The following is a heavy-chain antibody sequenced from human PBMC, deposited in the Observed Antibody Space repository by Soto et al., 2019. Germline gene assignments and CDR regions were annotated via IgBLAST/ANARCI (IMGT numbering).Heavy chain of an antibody. Sequence: SVKVSCQASGGHFRSYAISWVRQGPGQGLEWMGGSIPIFGTANYAQKFQGRVTITADESTSTAYMELSSLRSEDTAVYYCARAPRFGDYLYSFDSWGQGTLVTVSS. D-gene: IGHD3-10*01. CDR1: GGHFRSYA. CDR3: ARAPRFGDYLYSFDS. V-gene: IGHV1-69*13. CDR2: SIPIFGTA. J-gene: IGHJ4*02.